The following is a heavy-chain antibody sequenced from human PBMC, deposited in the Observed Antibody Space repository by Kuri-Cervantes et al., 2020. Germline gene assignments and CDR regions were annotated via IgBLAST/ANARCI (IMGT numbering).Heavy chain of an antibody. Sequence: GESLKISCAASGFTFRSYGMHWVRQAPGEGLEWVSSISSSSTYIYYADSVKGRFTISRDNAKNSLYLQMNSLRAEDTAVYYCARELVGATDYWGQGTLVTV. V-gene: IGHV3-21*03. CDR2: ISSSSTYI. J-gene: IGHJ4*02. CDR1: GFTFRSYG. D-gene: IGHD1-26*01. CDR3: ARELVGATDY.